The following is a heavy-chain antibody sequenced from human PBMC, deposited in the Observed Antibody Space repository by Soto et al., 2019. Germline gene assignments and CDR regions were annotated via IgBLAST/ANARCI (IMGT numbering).Heavy chain of an antibody. V-gene: IGHV3-11*01. D-gene: IGHD5-18*01. J-gene: IGHJ6*02. CDR1: GFTFSDHY. CDR2: MSGSGSSE. Sequence: GGALRLSCAASGFTFSDHYMAWIRQAPGKGLGIVAPMSGSGSSEDYGDSVKGRFSIFRENSKNLLFLQMFFPRAEDTPVYYGGRPTSYVSGGDLCYGRDVLGRVTEVTVSS. CDR3: GRPTSYVSGGDLCYGRDV.